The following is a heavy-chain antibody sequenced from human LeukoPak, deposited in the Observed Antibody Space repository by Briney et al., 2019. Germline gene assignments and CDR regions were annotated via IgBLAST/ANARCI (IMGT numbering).Heavy chain of an antibody. CDR3: AKGYSSSWFSRYYFDY. J-gene: IGHJ4*02. CDR1: GFTFADYA. Sequence: GGSLRLSCAASGFTFADYAMHWVRQAPGKGLEWVSGISWNSGSIGYADSVKGRFTISRDNAKNSLYLQMNSLRAEDTALYYCAKGYSSSWFSRYYFDYWGQGTLVTVSS. V-gene: IGHV3-9*01. CDR2: ISWNSGSI. D-gene: IGHD6-13*01.